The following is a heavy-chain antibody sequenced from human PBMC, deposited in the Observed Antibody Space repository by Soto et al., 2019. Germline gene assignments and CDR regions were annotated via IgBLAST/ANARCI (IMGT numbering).Heavy chain of an antibody. CDR3: ARGRFRGAGPNYYYYGMDV. Sequence: SETLSLTCAVYGGSFSGYYWSWIRQPPGKGLEWIGEINHSGSTNYNPSLKSRVTISVDTSKNQFSLKLSSVTAADTAVYYCARGRFRGAGPNYYYYGMDVWGQGTTVTVSS. J-gene: IGHJ6*02. D-gene: IGHD3-16*01. CDR2: INHSGST. CDR1: GGSFSGYY. V-gene: IGHV4-34*01.